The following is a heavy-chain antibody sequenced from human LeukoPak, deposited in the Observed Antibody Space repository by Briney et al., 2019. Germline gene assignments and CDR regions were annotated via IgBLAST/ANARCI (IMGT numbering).Heavy chain of an antibody. CDR3: ARAGPTGTNDAFDI. J-gene: IGHJ3*02. D-gene: IGHD1-1*01. Sequence: GGSLSLSCAASRLTLSRHYMTWVRQAPGEGLEWVSVIYRGGTTYYADSVKGPFNNSRDNSKNTLYLQMNSLRAEDTGVYHRARAGPTGTNDAFDIWGQGTMVTVSS. CDR2: IYRGGTT. V-gene: IGHV3-53*01. CDR1: RLTLSRHY.